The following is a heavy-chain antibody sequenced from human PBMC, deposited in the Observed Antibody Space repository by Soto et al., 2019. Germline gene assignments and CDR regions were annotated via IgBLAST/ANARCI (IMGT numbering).Heavy chain of an antibody. CDR2: IYYSGSP. D-gene: IGHD3-22*01. Sequence: KTSETLSLTCTVSGGSISSSSYYWGWIRQPPGKGLEWIGSIYYSGSPYNNPSLKSRVTMSADTSKNQFSLNLRSVTAADTAVYYCTRLLYDRSGYYYFDYWGQGTLVTVSS. CDR1: GGSISSSSYY. J-gene: IGHJ4*02. CDR3: TRLLYDRSGYYYFDY. V-gene: IGHV4-39*01.